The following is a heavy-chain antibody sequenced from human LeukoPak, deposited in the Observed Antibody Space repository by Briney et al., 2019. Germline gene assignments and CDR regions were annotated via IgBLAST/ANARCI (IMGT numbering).Heavy chain of an antibody. CDR3: ARDQGVYCSGGSCTAFDI. J-gene: IGHJ3*02. CDR2: IRLDGSNK. D-gene: IGHD2-15*01. Sequence: GGSLRLSCAASGFTFSSYGMHWVRQAPGKGLEWVAFIRLDGSNKYYADSVRGRFTISRDNAKKSLYLQMNSLRAEDTAVYYCARDQGVYCSGGSCTAFDIWGQGTMVTVSS. CDR1: GFTFSSYG. V-gene: IGHV3-30*02.